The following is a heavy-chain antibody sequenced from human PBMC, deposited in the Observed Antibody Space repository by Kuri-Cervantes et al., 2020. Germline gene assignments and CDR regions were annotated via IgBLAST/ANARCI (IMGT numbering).Heavy chain of an antibody. D-gene: IGHD6-13*01. V-gene: IGHV1-46*01. CDR3: AREIAAAGIRWFDP. CDR2: INPSGGST. CDR1: GYTFTGYY. Sequence: ASVKVSCKASGYTFTGYYMHWVRQAPGQGLEWMGIINPSGGSTSYAQKFQGRVTMTTDTSTSTAYMELRSLRSDDTAVYYCAREIAAAGIRWFDPWGQGTLVTVSS. J-gene: IGHJ5*02.